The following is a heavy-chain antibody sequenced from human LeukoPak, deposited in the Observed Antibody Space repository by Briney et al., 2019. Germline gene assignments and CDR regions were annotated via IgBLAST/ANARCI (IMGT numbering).Heavy chain of an antibody. D-gene: IGHD1-26*01. CDR2: IYSGGST. CDR1: GFTVSSNY. CDR3: ARVVGSYLYDY. Sequence: GRSLRLSCAASGFTVSSNYTSWVRQAPGKGLEWVSVIYSGGSTYYADSVKGRFTISRDNSKNTLYLQMNSLRAEDTAVYYCARVVGSYLYDYWGQGTLVTVSS. J-gene: IGHJ4*02. V-gene: IGHV3-53*01.